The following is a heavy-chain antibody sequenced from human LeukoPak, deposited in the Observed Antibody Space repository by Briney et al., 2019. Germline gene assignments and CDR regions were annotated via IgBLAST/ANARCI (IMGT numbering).Heavy chain of an antibody. D-gene: IGHD3-10*01. J-gene: IGHJ3*01. V-gene: IGHV3-23*01. CDR1: GFTFSTHA. CDR3: AKGGWFGQSPSDVFHV. Sequence: GGSLRLSCAASGFTFSTHAVSWVRQAQGKGSEWDSGVSVSGTTTHHADSVKGWFTVSRDNSKNTVYLQMNSLRADDTAIYYCAKGGWFGQSPSDVFHVWGQGTMVTVSS. CDR2: VSVSGTTT.